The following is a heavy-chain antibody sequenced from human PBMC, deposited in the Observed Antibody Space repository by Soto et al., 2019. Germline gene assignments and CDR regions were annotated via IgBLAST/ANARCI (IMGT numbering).Heavy chain of an antibody. CDR2: ISYDGSDK. V-gene: IGHV3-30-3*01. CDR3: ARPVEPFYYYGMDV. J-gene: IGHJ6*02. Sequence: QVQLVESGGGVVQPGRSLRLSCAASGFTFSTYAMEWVRQAPGKGLDWVALISYDGSDKYYADSVKGRFTISRDNSKNSLYRQMNSLRLDDTAVYYCARPVEPFYYYGMDVWGQGTTVTVSS. CDR1: GFTFSTYA.